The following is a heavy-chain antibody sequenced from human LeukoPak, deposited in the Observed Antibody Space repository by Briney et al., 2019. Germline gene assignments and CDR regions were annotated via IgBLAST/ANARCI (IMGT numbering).Heavy chain of an antibody. D-gene: IGHD2-15*01. CDR3: ARGKPTGYSAFDDY. Sequence: SETLSLTGAVYGGSFSGYYWSWIRQPPGKGLEWIGEINHSGSTNYNPSLKSRVTISVDTSKNQFSLKLSSVTAADTAVYYCARGKPTGYSAFDDYWGQGTLVTVSS. CDR1: GGSFSGYY. CDR2: INHSGST. J-gene: IGHJ4*02. V-gene: IGHV4-34*01.